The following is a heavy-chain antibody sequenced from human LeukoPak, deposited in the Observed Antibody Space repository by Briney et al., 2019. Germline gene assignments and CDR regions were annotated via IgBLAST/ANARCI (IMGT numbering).Heavy chain of an antibody. V-gene: IGHV3-9*01. Sequence: GGSLRLSCAASGFTFDDYAMHWVRQAPGKGLEWVSGISWNSGSIGYADSVKGRFTISRDNAKNSLYLQMNSLRAEDTALYYCARLSPRRGFDYWGQGTLVTVSS. CDR2: ISWNSGSI. J-gene: IGHJ4*02. D-gene: IGHD3-10*01. CDR3: ARLSPRRGFDY. CDR1: GFTFDDYA.